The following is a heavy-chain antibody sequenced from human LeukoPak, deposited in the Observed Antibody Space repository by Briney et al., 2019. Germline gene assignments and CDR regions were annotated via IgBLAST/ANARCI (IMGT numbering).Heavy chain of an antibody. CDR1: GFTFSDYY. CDR3: ARDRDIVVVPADNNWFGP. CDR2: ISSSGSTI. D-gene: IGHD2-2*01. V-gene: IGHV3-11*01. J-gene: IGHJ5*02. Sequence: GGSLRLSCAASGFTFSDYYMSWIRQAPGKGLEWVSYISSSGSTIYYADSVKGRFTISRDNAKNLLYLQMNSLRAEDTAVYYCARDRDIVVVPADNNWFGPWGQGTLVTVSS.